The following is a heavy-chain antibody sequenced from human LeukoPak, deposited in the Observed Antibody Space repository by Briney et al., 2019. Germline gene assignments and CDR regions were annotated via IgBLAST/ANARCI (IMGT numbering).Heavy chain of an antibody. CDR2: INGGGVNT. CDR1: GFTFSSYA. CDR3: AKDLYSNYGPADY. V-gene: IGHV3-23*01. D-gene: IGHD4-11*01. J-gene: IGHJ4*02. Sequence: GGPLRLSCAPSGFTFSSYAMSWVREAPGKGLEWVSTINGGGVNTHYADSVGGRFTISRDNSMNTLCLQMNGLSDEDTAAYYCAKDLYSNYGPADYWGQGNLVTVSS.